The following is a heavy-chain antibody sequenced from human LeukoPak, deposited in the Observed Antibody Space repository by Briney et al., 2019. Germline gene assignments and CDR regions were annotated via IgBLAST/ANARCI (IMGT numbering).Heavy chain of an antibody. CDR3: AGTVAGVYYYYYYGMDV. CDR2: INHSGST. J-gene: IGHJ6*02. CDR1: GGSFSGYY. D-gene: IGHD6-19*01. V-gene: IGHV4-34*01. Sequence: SETLSLTCAVYGGSFSGYYWSWIRQPPGKGLEWIGEINHSGSTNYNPSLKSRVTISVDTSKNQFSLKLSSVTAADTAVYYCAGTVAGVYYYYYYGMDVWGQGTTVTVSS.